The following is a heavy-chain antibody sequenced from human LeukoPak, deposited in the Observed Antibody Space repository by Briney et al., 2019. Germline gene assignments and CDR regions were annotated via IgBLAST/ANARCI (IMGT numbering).Heavy chain of an antibody. CDR1: GYTFTSYD. CDR3: ARGYAVPAANRRFGGY. CDR2: MNPNSGNT. V-gene: IGHV1-8*01. Sequence: ASVKVSCKASGYTFTSYDINWVRQATGQGHEWMGWMNPNSGNTGYAQKFQGRVTMTRKTSISTAYMELSSLRSEDTAVYYCARGYAVPAANRRFGGYWGQGTLVTVSS. D-gene: IGHD2-2*01. J-gene: IGHJ4*02.